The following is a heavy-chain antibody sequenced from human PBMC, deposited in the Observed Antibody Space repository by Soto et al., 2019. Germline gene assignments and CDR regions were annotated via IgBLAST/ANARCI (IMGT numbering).Heavy chain of an antibody. D-gene: IGHD5-18*01. CDR2: INHLTTT. CDR1: GGSFSSYH. J-gene: IGHJ4*02. Sequence: SETLSLTCAVYGGSFSSYHWSWIRQTPGKGLEWIGEINHLTTTNYNPSLRSRVIISLDTPKNQFSLKLSSVTAADTAVYYCARGYDTALAPIFWGQGILVTVSS. CDR3: ARGYDTALAPIF. V-gene: IGHV4-34*01.